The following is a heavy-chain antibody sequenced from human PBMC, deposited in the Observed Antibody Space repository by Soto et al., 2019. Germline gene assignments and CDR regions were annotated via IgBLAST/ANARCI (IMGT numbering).Heavy chain of an antibody. J-gene: IGHJ5*01. CDR1: GGGSISSSSYF. CDR3: ARSIDS. Sequence: SETLSLTCSVSGGGSISSSSYFWSWIRQPPGKGLEWIGCIIYIGSAYYNPSLKSRVTISVDTSKNQFSLKLSSVTAADTAVYYCARSIDSWGQGTLVTSPQ. V-gene: IGHV4-39*07. CDR2: IIYIGSA.